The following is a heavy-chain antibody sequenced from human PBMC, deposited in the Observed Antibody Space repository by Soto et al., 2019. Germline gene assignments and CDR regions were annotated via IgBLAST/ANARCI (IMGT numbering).Heavy chain of an antibody. CDR1: GGSISSYY. V-gene: IGHV4-59*01. D-gene: IGHD3-3*01. CDR3: ARGDADDFWSGYLAFDS. Sequence: SETLSLTCTVSGGSISSYYWSWIRQPPGKGLEWIGYIYYSGSTNYNPSLKSRVTISVDTSKNQFSRKLSSVTAADTAVYYCARGDADDFWSGYLAFDSWGQGTMVTVAS. J-gene: IGHJ3*02. CDR2: IYYSGST.